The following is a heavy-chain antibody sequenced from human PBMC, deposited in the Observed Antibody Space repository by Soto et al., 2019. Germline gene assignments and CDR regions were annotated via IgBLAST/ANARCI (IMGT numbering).Heavy chain of an antibody. V-gene: IGHV3-23*01. CDR3: ATSSDWYTWFDP. J-gene: IGHJ5*02. CDR2: ISGSGGST. Sequence: EVQLLESGGGLVQPGGSLRLSCAASGFTFSSYVMSWVRQAPGKWLGWVSAISGSGGSTYNSASVKGRFTITRDNSKNTPSLQMNSPRAADTAVYYYATSSDWYTWFDPWVQGTLVTVSS. CDR1: GFTFSSYV. D-gene: IGHD6-19*01.